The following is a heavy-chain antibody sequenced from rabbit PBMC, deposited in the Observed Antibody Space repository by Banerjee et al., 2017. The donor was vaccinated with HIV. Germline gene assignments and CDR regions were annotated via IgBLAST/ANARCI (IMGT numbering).Heavy chain of an antibody. V-gene: IGHV1S43*01. CDR2: IYTSSGST. J-gene: IGHJ4*01. D-gene: IGHD4-1*01. CDR3: ARVAASSGWGEDL. Sequence: QSLEESGGGLVKPGGTLTLTCKASGIDFSSYYYMCWVRQAPGKGLELIACIYTSSGSTWYASWVNGRFTISRSTSLNTVTLQMTSLTAADTATYFCARVAASSGWGEDLWGPGTLVTVS. CDR1: GIDFSSYYY.